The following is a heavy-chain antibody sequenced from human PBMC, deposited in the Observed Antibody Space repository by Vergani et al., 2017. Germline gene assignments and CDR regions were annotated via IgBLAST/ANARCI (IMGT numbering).Heavy chain of an antibody. CDR2: ISGSGGST. CDR3: AISGYSSSWYRSRYFDY. V-gene: IGHV3-23*01. Sequence: EVQLLESGGGLVQPGGSLRLSCAASGFTFSSYAMSWVRQAPGKGLEWVSAISGSGGSTYYADSVKGQFTISRDNSKNTLYLQMNSLRAEDTAVYYCAISGYSSSWYRSRYFDYWGQGTLVTVSS. D-gene: IGHD6-13*01. J-gene: IGHJ4*02. CDR1: GFTFSSYA.